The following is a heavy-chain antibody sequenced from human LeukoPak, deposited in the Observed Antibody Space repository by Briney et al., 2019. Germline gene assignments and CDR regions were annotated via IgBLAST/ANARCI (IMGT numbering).Heavy chain of an antibody. CDR2: KYWDDDK. CDR3: AHRLTGYNSNWYHGYFDY. D-gene: IGHD6-13*01. Sequence: GSXPTLVNPAQTLTLTGTFSGCAGSTRGGGVGWIRQPPGKGVEWLTLKYWDDDKRYSRALKSRRTFTKENSKRQEDLTLTNMDPVDTATYYCAHRLTGYNSNWYHGYFDYWGQGTLVTVSS. CDR1: GCAGSTRGGG. J-gene: IGHJ4*02. V-gene: IGHV2-5*02.